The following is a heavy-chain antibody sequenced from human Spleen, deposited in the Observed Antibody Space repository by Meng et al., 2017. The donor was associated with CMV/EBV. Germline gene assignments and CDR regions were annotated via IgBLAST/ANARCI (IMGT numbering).Heavy chain of an antibody. CDR3: AKDQHSNPFYYVLDV. CDR1: GFSFSSFA. V-gene: IGHV3-30*04. J-gene: IGHJ6*02. D-gene: IGHD5-18*01. CDR2: ISYSGSHK. Sequence: GGSLRLSCAASGFSFSSFAMHWVRQAPGKGLECVAIISYSGSHKYYADSVKGRFTISRDNSKNTLYLQMDNLGAEDTALYYCAKDQHSNPFYYVLDVWGQGTAVTVSS.